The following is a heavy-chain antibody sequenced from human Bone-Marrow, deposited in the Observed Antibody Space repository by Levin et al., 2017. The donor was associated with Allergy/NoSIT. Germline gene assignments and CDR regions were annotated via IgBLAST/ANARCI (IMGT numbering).Heavy chain of an antibody. J-gene: IGHJ3*02. CDR2: IIPLFGTG. D-gene: IGHD5-12*01. CDR1: GGTFSTFA. Sequence: ASGGTFSTFAINWVRQAPGQGLEWMGGIIPLFGTGAYAQKFEGRVTITADESTTTAYMELTSLRSDDTAVYYCARERSVATILGDDALDIWGQGTLVTVSS. CDR3: ARERSVATILGDDALDI. V-gene: IGHV1-69*01.